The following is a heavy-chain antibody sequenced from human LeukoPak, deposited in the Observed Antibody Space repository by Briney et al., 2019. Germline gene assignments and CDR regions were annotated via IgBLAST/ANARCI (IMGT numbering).Heavy chain of an antibody. CDR1: GYTFTSYD. Sequence: ASVKVSCKASGYTFTSYDINWVRQATGQGLEWMGWMNPNSGNTGYAQKFQGRVTMTRNTSISTAYMKLSSLRSEDTAVYYCARGNPTYYYDSSGHSDYWGQGTLVTVSS. J-gene: IGHJ4*02. V-gene: IGHV1-8*01. D-gene: IGHD3-22*01. CDR2: MNPNSGNT. CDR3: ARGNPTYYYDSSGHSDY.